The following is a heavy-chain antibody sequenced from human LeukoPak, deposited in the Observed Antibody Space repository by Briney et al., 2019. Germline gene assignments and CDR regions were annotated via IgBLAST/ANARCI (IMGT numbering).Heavy chain of an antibody. D-gene: IGHD6-25*01. CDR1: GFTFSSYG. CDR3: ARGSSGWHGTFDI. J-gene: IGHJ3*02. V-gene: IGHV3-30*02. CDR2: IRYDGSNK. Sequence: GGSLRLSCAASGFTFSSYGMHWVRQAPGKGLEWVAFIRYDGSNKYYADSVKGRFTISRDNAKNSLYLQMNSLRAEDTAVYYCARGSSGWHGTFDIWGQGTMVTVSS.